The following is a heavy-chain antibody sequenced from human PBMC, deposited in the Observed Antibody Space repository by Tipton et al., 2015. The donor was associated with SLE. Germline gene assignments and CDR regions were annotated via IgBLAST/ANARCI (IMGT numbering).Heavy chain of an antibody. Sequence: SLRLSCAASGFTFSSYEMNWVRQAPGKGLEWVSYISLSGSTIYYADSVKGRFTISRDNAQNSLHLQMNSLRPEDTAVYYCARGKYYFDYWGQGALVTVSS. J-gene: IGHJ4*02. D-gene: IGHD2/OR15-2a*01. CDR2: ISLSGSTI. CDR1: GFTFSSYE. CDR3: ARGKYYFDY. V-gene: IGHV3-48*03.